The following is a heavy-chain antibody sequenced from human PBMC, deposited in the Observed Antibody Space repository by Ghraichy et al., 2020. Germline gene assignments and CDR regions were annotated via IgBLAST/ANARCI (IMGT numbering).Heavy chain of an antibody. J-gene: IGHJ4*02. CDR1: GFTFSNYR. D-gene: IGHD2-21*01. Sequence: GGSLRLSCTASGFTFSNYRMTWLRQAPGKGLEWVANIKQGGSEKYYVDSVMGRFTISRDDAKSSLYLQMNSLRAEDTAVYCVRACDRASCPYYFDSWGQGTLVTVSS. V-gene: IGHV3-7*04. CDR2: IKQGGSEK. CDR3: RACDRASCPYYFDS.